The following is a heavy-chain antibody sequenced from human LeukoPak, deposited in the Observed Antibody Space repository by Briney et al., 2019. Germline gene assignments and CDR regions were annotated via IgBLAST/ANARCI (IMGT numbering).Heavy chain of an antibody. D-gene: IGHD6-6*01. Sequence: SETLSLTCTVSGGSISSYYWSWIRQPPGKGLEWIGYIYYSGSTNYNPSLKSRVTISVDTSKNQFSLKLSSVTAADTAVYYCARGPNEYSSSTNYYYYYMDVWGKGTTVTVSS. CDR2: IYYSGST. CDR3: ARGPNEYSSSTNYYYYYMDV. CDR1: GGSISSYY. J-gene: IGHJ6*03. V-gene: IGHV4-59*12.